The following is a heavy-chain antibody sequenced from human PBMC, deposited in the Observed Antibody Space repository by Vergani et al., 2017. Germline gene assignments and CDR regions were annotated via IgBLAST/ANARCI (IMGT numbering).Heavy chain of an antibody. CDR1: GGSISSSNW. CDR3: ARDGGYCSSTSCYFDY. V-gene: IGHV4-4*02. Sequence: QVQLQESGPGLVKPSGTLSLTCAVSGGSISSSNWWSWVRQPPGKGLEWIGEIYHSGSTNYNPSLKSRVTLSVDKSKTQFSLKLSSVTAADPAVYYCARDGGYCSSTSCYFDYWGQGPLVTVSS. CDR2: IYHSGST. J-gene: IGHJ4*02. D-gene: IGHD2-2*01.